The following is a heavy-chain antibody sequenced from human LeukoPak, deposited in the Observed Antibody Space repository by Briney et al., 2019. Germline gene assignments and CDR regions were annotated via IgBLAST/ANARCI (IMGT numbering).Heavy chain of an antibody. J-gene: IGHJ4*02. CDR3: AGGAEDPYYYDSSGYDYFDY. D-gene: IGHD3-22*01. V-gene: IGHV1-18*01. CDR2: ISAYNGNT. Sequence: ASVKVSCKASGYTFTSYGISWVRQAPGQGLEWMGWISAYNGNTNYAQKLQGRVTMTTDTSTSTAYMELRSLRSDDTAVYYCAGGAEDPYYYDSSGYDYFDYWGQGTLVTVSS. CDR1: GYTFTSYG.